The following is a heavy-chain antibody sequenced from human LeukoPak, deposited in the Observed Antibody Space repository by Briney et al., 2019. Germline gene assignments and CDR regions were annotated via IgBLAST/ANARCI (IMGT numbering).Heavy chain of an antibody. CDR2: ISYDGSNK. Sequence: AGRSLRLSCAASGFTFSTYAMHWVRQAPGKGLEWVALISYDGSNKYYADSVKGRFTISRDNSKNTLYLQMNSLRAGDTAVYYCAGIAVAGLYWGQGTLVTVSS. J-gene: IGHJ4*02. V-gene: IGHV3-30*04. CDR3: AGIAVAGLY. CDR1: GFTFSTYA. D-gene: IGHD6-19*01.